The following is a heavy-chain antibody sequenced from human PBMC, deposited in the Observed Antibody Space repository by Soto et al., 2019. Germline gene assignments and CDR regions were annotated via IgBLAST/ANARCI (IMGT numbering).Heavy chain of an antibody. CDR3: AKDTPPWGLLRSPTPHVMDV. CDR2: ISGDGGST. CDR1: RVTFCSYG. J-gene: IGHJ6*02. Sequence: HHGGSMTISRAASRVTFCSYGMHWVRKAPGKGLERVSVISGDGGSTYYADSVKGRFTISRDNSKNTLYLQMNSLRAEDTAVYYCAKDTPPWGLLRSPTPHVMDVLGQGTTVPGFS. D-gene: IGHD3-10*01. V-gene: IGHV3-23*01.